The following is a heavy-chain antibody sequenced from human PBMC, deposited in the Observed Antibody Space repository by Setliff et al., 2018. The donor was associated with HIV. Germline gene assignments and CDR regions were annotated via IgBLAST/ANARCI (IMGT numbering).Heavy chain of an antibody. D-gene: IGHD1-26*01. V-gene: IGHV3-11*03. CDR1: GFTFSDYY. J-gene: IGHJ4*02. Sequence: PGGSLRLSCAASGFTFSDYYMGWIRQAPGKGLEWVSYISGRSSDPNYADSVKGRFIISRDDSKNMAYLQMNSLRTEDTAIYYCTRHRGSFDYWGLGTLVTVSS. CDR2: ISGRSSDP. CDR3: TRHRGSFDY.